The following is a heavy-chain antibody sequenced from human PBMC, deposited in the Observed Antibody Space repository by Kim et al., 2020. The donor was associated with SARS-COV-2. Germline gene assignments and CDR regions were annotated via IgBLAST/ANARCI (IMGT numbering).Heavy chain of an antibody. CDR1: GFTFSSYA. CDR2: ISGSGGST. CDR3: AKVGYSSSWYEEQYYFDY. J-gene: IGHJ4*02. V-gene: IGHV3-23*01. D-gene: IGHD6-13*01. Sequence: GGSLRLSCAASGFTFSSYAMSWVRQAPGKGLEWVSAISGSGGSTYYADSVKGRFTISRDNSKNTLYLQMNSLRAEDTAVYYCAKVGYSSSWYEEQYYFDYWGQGTLVTVSS.